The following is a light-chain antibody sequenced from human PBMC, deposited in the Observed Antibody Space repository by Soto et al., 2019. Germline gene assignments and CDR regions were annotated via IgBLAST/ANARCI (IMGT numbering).Light chain of an antibody. CDR2: DAS. CDR3: QQHRSYPVT. J-gene: IGKJ4*01. CDR1: QGIAIW. V-gene: IGKV1-5*01. Sequence: DLQISPSPSTPAASLGDRVTITFRASQGIAIWLSWYQQKPGKAPNLIIYDASNLKSGVPSRFSGSGSGTEFTLTISSLQPEDFASYYCQQHRSYPVTFGGGTKVDIK.